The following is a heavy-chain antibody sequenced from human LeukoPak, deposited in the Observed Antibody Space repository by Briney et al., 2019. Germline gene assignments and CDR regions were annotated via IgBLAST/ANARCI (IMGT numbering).Heavy chain of an antibody. Sequence: PGGSLRLSCAASGFTFSSYSMNWVRQAPGKGLEWVSSISSSSSYIYYADSVKGRFTISRDNAKNSLYLQMNSLRAEDTAVYYCARDGVSSGWYLWRPLNWFDPWGQGTLVTVSS. CDR3: ARDGVSSGWYLWRPLNWFDP. J-gene: IGHJ5*02. V-gene: IGHV3-21*01. CDR1: GFTFSSYS. D-gene: IGHD6-19*01. CDR2: ISSSSSYI.